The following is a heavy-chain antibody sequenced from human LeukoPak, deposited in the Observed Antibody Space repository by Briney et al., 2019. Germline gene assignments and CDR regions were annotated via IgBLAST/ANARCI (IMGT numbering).Heavy chain of an antibody. D-gene: IGHD2-21*02. CDR1: GGSICNYF. V-gene: IGHV4-59*01. J-gene: IGHJ4*02. CDR2: IYYSGST. CDR3: ARKRSYCGGDCHNFDY. Sequence: SETLSLTCTVSGGSICNYFWSWIRQPPGKGLEWIGYIYYSGSTNYNPSLKSRVTISVDTSKKQISLKLSSVTAADTAVYYCARKRSYCGGDCHNFDYWGQGTLVTVSS.